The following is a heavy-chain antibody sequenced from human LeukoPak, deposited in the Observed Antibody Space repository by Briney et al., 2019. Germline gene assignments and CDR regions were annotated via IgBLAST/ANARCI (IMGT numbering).Heavy chain of an antibody. CDR1: GFTFSSYA. CDR2: ISGSGGST. V-gene: IGHV3-23*01. D-gene: IGHD6-19*01. Sequence: GGSLRLSCAAPGFTFSSYAMSWVRQAPGKGLEWVSAISGSGGSTYYADSVKGRFTISRDNSKNTLYLQMNTLRAEDTAVYYCAKDQSNSGPFGMNVWGKGTTVTVSS. CDR3: AKDQSNSGPFGMNV. J-gene: IGHJ6*04.